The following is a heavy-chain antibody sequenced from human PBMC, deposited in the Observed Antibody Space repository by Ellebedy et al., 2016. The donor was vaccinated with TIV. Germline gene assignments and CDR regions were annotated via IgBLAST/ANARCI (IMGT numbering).Heavy chain of an antibody. CDR1: GGSISSSTYF. J-gene: IGHJ4*02. Sequence: SETLSLTXTVSGGSISSSTYFWGWIRQPPGRGLEWIGSIYYDGSTYYNPSLKSRVTISVDTSKNQLSMMLYSVTAADTAVYYCARTYCGGDCYPDYWGQGTLVTVSS. D-gene: IGHD2-21*01. V-gene: IGHV4-39*01. CDR2: IYYDGST. CDR3: ARTYCGGDCYPDY.